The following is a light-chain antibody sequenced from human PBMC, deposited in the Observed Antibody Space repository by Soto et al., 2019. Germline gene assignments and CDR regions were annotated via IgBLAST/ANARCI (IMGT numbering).Light chain of an antibody. CDR3: QQRSTWLYT. J-gene: IGKJ2*01. CDR1: QDVSIF. V-gene: IGKV3-11*02. Sequence: EILLAQSPAPLSLSPGERATLSCKASQDVSIFLAWYQQKPGQAPRLLIHDAYNRATGVPARFSGSGSGRDFTLTITSLEPEDFAVYYCQQRSTWLYTFGQGTKLEV. CDR2: DAY.